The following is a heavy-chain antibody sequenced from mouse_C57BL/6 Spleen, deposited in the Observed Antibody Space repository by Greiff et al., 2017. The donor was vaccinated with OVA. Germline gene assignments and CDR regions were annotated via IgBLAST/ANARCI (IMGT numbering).Heavy chain of an antibody. V-gene: IGHV5-17*01. J-gene: IGHJ4*01. Sequence: EVQLVESGGGLVKPGGSLKLSCAASGFTFSDYGMHWVRQAPEKGLEWVAYISSGSSTIYYADTVKGRFTISRDNAKNTLCMEMTSLRSEDTAMYYCANAIYYDYDYYAMDYWGQGTSGTVSS. CDR1: GFTFSDYG. D-gene: IGHD2-4*01. CDR3: ANAIYYDYDYYAMDY. CDR2: ISSGSSTI.